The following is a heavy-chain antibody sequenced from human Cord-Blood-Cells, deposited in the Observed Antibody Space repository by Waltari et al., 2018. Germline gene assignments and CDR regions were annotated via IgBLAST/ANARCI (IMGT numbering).Heavy chain of an antibody. D-gene: IGHD6-6*01. Sequence: QVQLVQSGAEVKKPGASVKVSCKASGSTFTSYYMHWVRQAPGQGLEWMGIINPSGGSTSYAQKFQGRVTMTRDTSTSTVYMELSSLRSEDTAVYYCAREYSSSSGYYGMDVWGQGTTVTVSS. CDR3: AREYSSSSGYYGMDV. CDR2: INPSGGST. V-gene: IGHV1-46*01. CDR1: GSTFTSYY. J-gene: IGHJ6*02.